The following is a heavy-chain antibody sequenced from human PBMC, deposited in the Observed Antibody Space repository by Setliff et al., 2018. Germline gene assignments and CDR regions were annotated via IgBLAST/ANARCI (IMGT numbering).Heavy chain of an antibody. CDR2: INNYNFNT. CDR3: ARDADNYDTSENPIFDY. CDR1: GFTFTDYG. Sequence: AASVKVSCKSSGFTFTDYGITWVRQVPGQGLEWMGWINNYNFNTQYAQKFQGRVTVTTDTSTTTTYMELRNLRSDDTAVYYCARDADNYDTSENPIFDYWGQGTLVTVSS. J-gene: IGHJ4*02. D-gene: IGHD3-22*01. V-gene: IGHV1-18*01.